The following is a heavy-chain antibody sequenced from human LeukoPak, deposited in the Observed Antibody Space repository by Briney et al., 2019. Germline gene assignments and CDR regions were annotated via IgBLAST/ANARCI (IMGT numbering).Heavy chain of an antibody. D-gene: IGHD6-13*01. CDR2: ISGSGGST. CDR3: ASIRSSWPLYYYYGMDV. Sequence: GGSLRLSCAASGFTFSSYAMSWVRQAPGKGLEWVSAISGSGGSTYYAESVKGRFTISRDNSKNTLYLQMNSLRAEDTAVYYCASIRSSWPLYYYYGMDVWGQGTTVTVSS. J-gene: IGHJ6*02. V-gene: IGHV3-23*01. CDR1: GFTFSSYA.